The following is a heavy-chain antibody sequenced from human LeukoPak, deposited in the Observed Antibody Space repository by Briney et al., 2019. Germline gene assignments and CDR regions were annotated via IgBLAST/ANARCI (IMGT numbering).Heavy chain of an antibody. V-gene: IGHV3-23*01. D-gene: IGHD2-15*01. CDR3: AKDLVVAAGYFDY. CDR1: GFTFSNYA. J-gene: IGHJ4*02. Sequence: GGSLRLSCAASGFTFSNYAMSWVRQAPGKGLEWVSAITDSGSITHYADSVKGRFTISRDNSKNTLYLQMNSLRAEDTAVYYCAKDLVVAAGYFDYWGQGTLVTVSS. CDR2: ITDSGSIT.